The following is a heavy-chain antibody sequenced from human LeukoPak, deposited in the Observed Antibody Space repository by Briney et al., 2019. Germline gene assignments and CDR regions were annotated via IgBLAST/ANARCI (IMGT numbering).Heavy chain of an antibody. Sequence: SETLSLTCTVSGGSISSYYWSWIRQPPGKGLEWIGYIYYSGSTNYNPSLKSRVTISVDTSKNQFSLQLSSVTAADTAVYYCAGTYYYDSTPRGAFDIWGQGTMVTVSS. D-gene: IGHD3-22*01. CDR2: IYYSGST. CDR3: AGTYYYDSTPRGAFDI. V-gene: IGHV4-59*01. CDR1: GGSISSYY. J-gene: IGHJ3*02.